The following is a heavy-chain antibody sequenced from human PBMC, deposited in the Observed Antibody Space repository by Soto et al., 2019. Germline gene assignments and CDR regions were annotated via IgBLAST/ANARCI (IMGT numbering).Heavy chain of an antibody. CDR2: INHSGST. Sequence: SETLSLTCAVYGGSFSCYYWSWIRQPPGKGLEWIGEINHSGSTNYNPSLKSRVTISVDTSKNQFSLKLSSVTAADTAVYYCARTGLHYDFWSGYSDAYFDYWGQGTLVTVSS. V-gene: IGHV4-34*01. CDR1: GGSFSCYY. J-gene: IGHJ4*02. D-gene: IGHD3-3*01. CDR3: ARTGLHYDFWSGYSDAYFDY.